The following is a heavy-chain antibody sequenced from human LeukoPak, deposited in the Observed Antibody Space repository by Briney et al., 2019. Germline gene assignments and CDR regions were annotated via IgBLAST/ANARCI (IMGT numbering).Heavy chain of an antibody. CDR3: ARRYCSGGSCYADAFDI. V-gene: IGHV1-18*01. D-gene: IGHD2-15*01. Sequence: ASVKVSCKDSGYTFTSYGISWVRQAPGQGLEWMGWISASNGYTNNAHKLQPRVTMTTDTSTSTANMELRSLRSDDTAVYYCARRYCSGGSCYADAFDIWGQGTMVTVSS. CDR2: ISASNGYT. J-gene: IGHJ3*02. CDR1: GYTFTSYG.